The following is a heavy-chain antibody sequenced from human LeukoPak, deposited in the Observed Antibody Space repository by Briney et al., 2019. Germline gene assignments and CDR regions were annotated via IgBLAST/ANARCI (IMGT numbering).Heavy chain of an antibody. CDR1: EFSFSSSG. J-gene: IGHJ4*02. V-gene: IGHV3-30*02. CDR2: IRNDGSKK. Sequence: GGSLRLSCAASEFSFSSSGMHWVRQAPGKGLEWVTFIRNDGSKKYCADSVKGRFTISRDNSKNTLYLQMNSLRAEDTAVYYCAKGDSYGYVRWGQGTLVTVSS. CDR3: AKGDSYGYVR. D-gene: IGHD5-18*01.